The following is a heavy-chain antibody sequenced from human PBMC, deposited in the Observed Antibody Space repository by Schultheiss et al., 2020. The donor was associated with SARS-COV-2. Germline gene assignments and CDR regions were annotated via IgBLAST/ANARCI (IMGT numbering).Heavy chain of an antibody. D-gene: IGHD6-19*01. J-gene: IGHJ1*01. CDR3: VRDEAVAGASEYFQY. CDR2: ISFDGGKN. Sequence: GGSLRLSCAVSRFTFSKYGMHWVRQAPGKGLEWLTVISFDGGKNHYVDSVRGRFSISRDNSRNTLYLQMNSLRREDTAVYFCVRDEAVAGASEYFQYWGRGTLVTVSS. V-gene: IGHV3-30-3*01. CDR1: RFTFSKYG.